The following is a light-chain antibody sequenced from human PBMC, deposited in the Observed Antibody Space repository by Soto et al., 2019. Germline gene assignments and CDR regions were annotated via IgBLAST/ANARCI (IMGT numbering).Light chain of an antibody. CDR3: SSYISSSTLV. V-gene: IGLV2-14*01. J-gene: IGLJ1*01. CDR2: EVS. CDR1: ISDVGAYNY. Sequence: QPVLTQPSSVSGPPGQSSTISCTGTISDVGAYNYVSWYQQHPGKAPKLMIYEVSNRPSGVSNRFSGSKYGNTASLTISGLQAEAEADYYCSSYISSSTLVFGTGTKVTVL.